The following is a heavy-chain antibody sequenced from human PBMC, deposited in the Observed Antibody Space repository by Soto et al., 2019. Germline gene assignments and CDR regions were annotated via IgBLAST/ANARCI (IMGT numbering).Heavy chain of an antibody. CDR3: AGGRYNSGYRPDAFDI. Sequence: QVQLQESGPGLVKPSETLSLTCTVSGGSISSYYWSWIRQPPGKGLEWIGYIYYSGSTNYNPSLKSRVTISVDTSKNQFSLKLSSVTAADTAVYYCAGGRYNSGYRPDAFDIWDQGTMVTVSS. J-gene: IGHJ3*02. V-gene: IGHV4-59*08. CDR2: IYYSGST. D-gene: IGHD5-12*01. CDR1: GGSISSYY.